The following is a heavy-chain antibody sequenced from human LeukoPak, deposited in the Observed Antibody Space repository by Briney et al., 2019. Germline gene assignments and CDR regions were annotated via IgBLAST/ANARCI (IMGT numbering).Heavy chain of an antibody. V-gene: IGHV4-34*01. CDR2: INHSGST. CDR1: GASFSGYY. D-gene: IGHD5-24*01. J-gene: IGHJ4*02. Sequence: SETLSLTCAVYGASFSGYYWSWIRQPPGKGLEWIGEINHSGSTNYNPSLKSRVTISVDTSKNQFSLKLSSVTAADTAVYYCARVMATISRDFDYWGQGTLVTVSS. CDR3: ARVMATISRDFDY.